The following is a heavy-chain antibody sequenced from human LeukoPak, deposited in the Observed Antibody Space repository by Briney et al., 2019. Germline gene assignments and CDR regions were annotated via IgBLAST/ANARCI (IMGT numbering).Heavy chain of an antibody. Sequence: PGGSLRLSCAASGFTFSSYGMHWVRQAPGKGLEWVAFIRYDGSNKYYADSVKGRFTISRDNSKNTLYLQMNSLRAEDTAVYYCAKDQVWDYYYGSGSFDYWGQGTLVTVSS. V-gene: IGHV3-30*02. CDR3: AKDQVWDYYYGSGSFDY. D-gene: IGHD3-10*01. CDR1: GFTFSSYG. CDR2: IRYDGSNK. J-gene: IGHJ4*02.